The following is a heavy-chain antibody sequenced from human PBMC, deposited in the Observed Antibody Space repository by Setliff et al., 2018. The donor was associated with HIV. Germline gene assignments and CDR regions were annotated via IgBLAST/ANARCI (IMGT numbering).Heavy chain of an antibody. CDR3: ARVACSGGSCYSYFQH. CDR2: INAGNGNT. D-gene: IGHD2-15*01. J-gene: IGHJ1*01. Sequence: ASVKVSCKASGYTFRNYAIHWVRQAPGQRLEWMGWINAGNGNTKYAQKFQGRVSITRDASASTAYMELSSLRSGDTAMYYCARVACSGGSCYSYFQHWGQGTLVTVSS. CDR1: GYTFRNYA. V-gene: IGHV1-3*01.